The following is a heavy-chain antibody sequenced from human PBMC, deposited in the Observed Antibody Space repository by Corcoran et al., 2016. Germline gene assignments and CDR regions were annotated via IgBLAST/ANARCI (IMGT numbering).Heavy chain of an antibody. V-gene: IGHV4-39*07. D-gene: IGHD3-16*01. CDR2: INYSGST. CDR3: VRAELGGLSRPYWFDP. J-gene: IGHJ5*02. CDR1: GGSISSNNYY. Sequence: QVQLQESGPGLAKPSETLSLTCTVSGGSISSNNYYWGWLRQPPGKGLEWIGSINYSGSTYYNTSHKSRVTMAVDTFKNQFLLKLCSVTAADTAGYFSVRAELGGLSRPYWFDPWGQGTLVTVSS.